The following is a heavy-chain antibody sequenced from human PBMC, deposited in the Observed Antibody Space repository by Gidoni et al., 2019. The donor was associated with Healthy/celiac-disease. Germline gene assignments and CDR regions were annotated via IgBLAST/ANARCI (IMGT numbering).Heavy chain of an antibody. CDR3: ARDYRQAAARGYYFDY. J-gene: IGHJ4*02. V-gene: IGHV4-31*03. CDR2: IYYSGST. D-gene: IGHD6-6*01. Sequence: QVQLQESGPGLVKPSQTLSLTCTVSGGSISSGGYYWSWIRQHPGKGLEWIGYIYYSGSTYYNPSLKSRVTISVDTSKNQFSLKLSSVTAADTAVYYCARDYRQAAARGYYFDYWGQGTLVTVSS. CDR1: GGSISSGGYY.